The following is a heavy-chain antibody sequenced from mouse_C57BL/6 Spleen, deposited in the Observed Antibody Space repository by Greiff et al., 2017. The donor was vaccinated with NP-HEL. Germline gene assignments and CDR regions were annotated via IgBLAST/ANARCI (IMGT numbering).Heavy chain of an antibody. Sequence: QVQLKQSGAELVKPGASVKLSCKASGYTFTSYWMHWVKQRPGQGLEWLGMIHPNSGSTNYNEKFKSKATLTVDKSSSTAYMQLSSLTSEDSAVYYCARGDYGSSYAWYFDVWGTGTTVTVSS. D-gene: IGHD1-1*01. CDR2: IHPNSGST. J-gene: IGHJ1*03. V-gene: IGHV1-64*01. CDR1: GYTFTSYW. CDR3: ARGDYGSSYAWYFDV.